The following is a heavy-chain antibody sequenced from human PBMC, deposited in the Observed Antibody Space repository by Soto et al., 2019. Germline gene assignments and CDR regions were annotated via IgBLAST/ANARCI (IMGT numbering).Heavy chain of an antibody. D-gene: IGHD2-2*01. CDR3: ARDQEPEYYYRMDV. CDR1: GFTVSSNY. J-gene: IGHJ6*02. Sequence: VQLVESGGGLIQPGGSLRLSCAASGFTVSSNYMSWVRQAPGKGLERVSVIYSGGSTYYSDTVKGRFTITRDNSKNTLYLQMNSLRAEDTAVYYCARDQEPEYYYRMDVWGQGTTVTVSS. V-gene: IGHV3-53*01. CDR2: IYSGGST.